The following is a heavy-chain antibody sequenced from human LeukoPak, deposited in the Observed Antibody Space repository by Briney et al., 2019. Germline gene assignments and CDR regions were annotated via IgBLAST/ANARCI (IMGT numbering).Heavy chain of an antibody. CDR3: TTVRFDWNSVWFDP. CDR1: GFTFSNAW. Sequence: PWGSLRLSCAASGFTFSNAWMSWVRQAPGKGLEWVGRVKSKTDGGTTEHAAPVKGRFTISRDDSKNMLYLQMNSLKTEDTAVYYCTTVRFDWNSVWFDPWGQGTLVTVSS. CDR2: VKSKTDGGTT. J-gene: IGHJ5*02. D-gene: IGHD1-7*01. V-gene: IGHV3-15*01.